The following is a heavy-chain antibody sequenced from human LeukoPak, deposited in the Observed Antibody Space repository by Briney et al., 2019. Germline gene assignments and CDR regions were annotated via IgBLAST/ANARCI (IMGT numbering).Heavy chain of an antibody. V-gene: IGHV4-59*01. J-gene: IGHJ4*02. Sequence: SETLSLTCTVSGGSISSYYWSWIRQPPGKGLEWIGYIYYSGSTNYNPSLKSRVTISVDTSKNQFSLKLSSVTAADTAVYYCARALQSSGYKSGFDYWGQGTLVTVSS. CDR3: ARALQSSGYKSGFDY. D-gene: IGHD3-22*01. CDR2: IYYSGST. CDR1: GGSISSYY.